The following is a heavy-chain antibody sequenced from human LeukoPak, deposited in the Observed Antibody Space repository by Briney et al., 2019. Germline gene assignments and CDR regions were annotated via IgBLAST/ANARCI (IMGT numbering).Heavy chain of an antibody. Sequence: SVKVSCKASGGTFSSYAISWVRQAPGQGLEWMGRIIPILGIANYAQKFQGRVTITADKSTSTAYMELSSLRSEDTAVYYCASAPHDYGGNSGFGPIGMDVWGQGTTVTVSS. V-gene: IGHV1-69*04. J-gene: IGHJ6*02. CDR2: IIPILGIA. D-gene: IGHD4-23*01. CDR1: GGTFSSYA. CDR3: ASAPHDYGGNSGFGPIGMDV.